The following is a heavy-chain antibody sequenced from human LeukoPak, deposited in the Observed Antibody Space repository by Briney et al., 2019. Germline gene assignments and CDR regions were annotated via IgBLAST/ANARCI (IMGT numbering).Heavy chain of an antibody. V-gene: IGHV3-9*03. CDR1: GFSFDDYA. Sequence: PGRSLRLSCAASGFSFDDYAMHWVRQAPGKGLEWVTRISWNSGSIAYADSVKGRFTISRDNAKNSLYLQMDSLRAEDMALYYCAKDHSGSYQYLDYWGQGTLVTVSS. J-gene: IGHJ4*02. CDR2: ISWNSGSI. D-gene: IGHD1-26*01. CDR3: AKDHSGSYQYLDY.